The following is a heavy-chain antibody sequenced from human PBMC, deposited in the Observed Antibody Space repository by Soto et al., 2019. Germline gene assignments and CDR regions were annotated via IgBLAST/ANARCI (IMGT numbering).Heavy chain of an antibody. CDR1: GYTFTSSG. CDR3: AGDLGVPRGFDP. J-gene: IGHJ5*02. D-gene: IGHD3-16*01. V-gene: IGHV1-18*01. Sequence: QVQLVQSGAEVKKPGASVKVSCKASGYTFTSSGISWVRQAPGQGLEWMGWISAYNGNTNYAQKLQGRVTMTTDASTRTAYMELRSLRSGDTDVYYCAGDLGVPRGFDPWGEGTLVTVSS. CDR2: ISAYNGNT.